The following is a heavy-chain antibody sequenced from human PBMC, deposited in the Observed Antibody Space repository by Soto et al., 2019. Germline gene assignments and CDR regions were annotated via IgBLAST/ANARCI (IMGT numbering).Heavy chain of an antibody. Sequence: QVQLVESGGGVVQPGGSLRLSCAASGFTFVNYGMHWVRQAPGKGLEWVAVVRDDADDAYYADSVKGRFTISRDNSKNTLYLQMSSLRVEDTAVYYCARRYSSNSNWFDPWGQGTLVTVSS. CDR1: GFTFVNYG. V-gene: IGHV3-33*01. CDR2: VRDDADDA. J-gene: IGHJ5*02. D-gene: IGHD6-19*01. CDR3: ARRYSSNSNWFDP.